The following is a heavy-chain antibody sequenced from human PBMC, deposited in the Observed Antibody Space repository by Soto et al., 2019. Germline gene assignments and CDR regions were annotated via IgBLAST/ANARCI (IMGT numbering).Heavy chain of an antibody. CDR1: GGSFSGYY. D-gene: IGHD6-13*01. V-gene: IGHV4-34*01. CDR3: ARMAPGSVAAAVGWFDP. CDR2: INHSGST. Sequence: SETLSLTCAVYGGSFSGYYWSWIRQPPGKGLEWIGEINHSGSTNYNPSLKSRVTISVDTSKNQFSLKLSSVTAADTAVYYCARMAPGSVAAAVGWFDPWGQGTLVTVSS. J-gene: IGHJ5*02.